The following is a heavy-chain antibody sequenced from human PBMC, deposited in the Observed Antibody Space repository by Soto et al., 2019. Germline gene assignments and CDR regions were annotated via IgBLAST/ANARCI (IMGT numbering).Heavy chain of an antibody. V-gene: IGHV3-23*01. J-gene: IGHJ6*03. CDR1: GFTFSSSA. Sequence: EVQMLESGGGLVQPGGSLRLSCAASGFTFSSSAMNWVRQAPGKGVEWVSSISNSGGTTSYADSVKGRFTISRDNSKNTLYLQMNSLRAEDTAVCYCAKGSRGAYYYCMDVWGKGTTVTVSS. CDR2: ISNSGGTT. CDR3: AKGSRGAYYYCMDV.